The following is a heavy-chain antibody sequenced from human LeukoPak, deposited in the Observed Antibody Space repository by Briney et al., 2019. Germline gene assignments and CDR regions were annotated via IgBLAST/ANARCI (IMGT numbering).Heavy chain of an antibody. CDR3: ARDPLANYYDSSGYPFDY. CDR1: GGFFSGYY. Sequence: SETLSLTCAVYGGFFSGYYWSWIRQPPGKGLEWIGEINHSGSTNYNPSLKSRVTISVDTSKNQFSLKLSSATAADTAVYYCARDPLANYYDSSGYPFDYWGQGTLVTVSS. J-gene: IGHJ4*02. D-gene: IGHD3-22*01. CDR2: INHSGST. V-gene: IGHV4-34*01.